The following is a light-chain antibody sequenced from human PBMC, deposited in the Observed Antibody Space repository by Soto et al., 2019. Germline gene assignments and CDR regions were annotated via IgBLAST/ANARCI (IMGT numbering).Light chain of an antibody. CDR2: SNN. CDR3: AAWDDGLNGVL. Sequence: QSVLTQPPSTSGTPGQRVTISCSGSSSNIGSNTVNWYQQLPGTAPKLLIYSNNQRPSGVPDRLSGSKSGTSASLTISGLQSEDEADYYCAAWDDGLNGVLFGGGTKLTV. V-gene: IGLV1-44*01. CDR1: SSNIGSNT. J-gene: IGLJ2*01.